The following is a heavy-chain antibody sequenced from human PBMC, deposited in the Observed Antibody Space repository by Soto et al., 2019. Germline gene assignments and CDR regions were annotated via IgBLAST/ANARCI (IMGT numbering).Heavy chain of an antibody. CDR3: AKKVNAGPGSQYFDY. Sequence: GESLTLSCAASGFTFSIFSMSWVRPAHGKGLEWVAGFLTMGDGGTKYYADAEKGLFTITRGNYQKMRFLQMNSRRPEDTALCYCAKKVNAGPGSQYFDYWGQGTMVTVSS. CDR1: GFTFSIFS. J-gene: IGHJ4*02. D-gene: IGHD3-10*01. V-gene: IGHV3-23*01. CDR2: FLTMGDGGTK.